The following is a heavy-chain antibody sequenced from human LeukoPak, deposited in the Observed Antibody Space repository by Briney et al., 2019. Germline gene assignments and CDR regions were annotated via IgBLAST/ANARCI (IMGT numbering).Heavy chain of an antibody. CDR2: ISYDGSYK. CDR1: GFTFSSYG. CDR3: ARDHTSRKMATIYY. J-gene: IGHJ4*02. D-gene: IGHD5-24*01. Sequence: GGSLRLSCAASGFTFSSYGMHWVRQAPGKGLEWVAVISYDGSYKYYADSVKGRFTISRDNSKNTLYLQMNSLRAEDTAVYYCARDHTSRKMATIYYWGQGTLVTVSS. V-gene: IGHV3-30*03.